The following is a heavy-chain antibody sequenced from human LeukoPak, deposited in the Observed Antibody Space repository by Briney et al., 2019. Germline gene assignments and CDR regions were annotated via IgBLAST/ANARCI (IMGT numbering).Heavy chain of an antibody. CDR2: ITSSGASA. V-gene: IGHV3-23*01. Sequence: QPGGSLRLSCATSGFTFTNYAMTWVRQAPGKGLEWVSSITSSGASADYADSVKGRFTISRDNSKKTLYLQLNSLKAGDTALYFCAKAGPTVLSQFDYWGQGTLVAVSS. D-gene: IGHD4-17*01. J-gene: IGHJ4*02. CDR3: AKAGPTVLSQFDY. CDR1: GFTFTNYA.